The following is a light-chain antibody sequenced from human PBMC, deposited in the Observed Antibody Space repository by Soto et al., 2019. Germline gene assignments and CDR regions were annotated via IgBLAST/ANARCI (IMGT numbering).Light chain of an antibody. CDR1: SSDVGGYNY. CDR2: GVR. CDR3: SSYTGTNNFGV. V-gene: IGLV2-8*01. J-gene: IGLJ1*01. Sequence: QSALTQPPSASGSPGQSVTISCTGSSSDVGGYNYVSWYKHHPGKAPKLVIYGVRKRPSGVPDRFSGSKSGNTASLTVSGLQAEDEADYYCSSYTGTNNFGVFGPGTKVTVL.